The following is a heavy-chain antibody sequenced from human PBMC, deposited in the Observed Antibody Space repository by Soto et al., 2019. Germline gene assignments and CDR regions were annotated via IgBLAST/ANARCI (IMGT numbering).Heavy chain of an antibody. Sequence: QVQLVQSGAEVKKPGSSVKVSCKASGGTFSSYTISWVRQAPGQGLEWMGRIIPILGIANYAQKFQGRVTITADKXXSXAXXELSSLRSEDTAVYYCARGGGYCSGGSCYDYGMDVWGQGTTVTVSS. CDR3: ARGGGYCSGGSCYDYGMDV. J-gene: IGHJ6*02. V-gene: IGHV1-69*02. CDR2: IIPILGIA. CDR1: GGTFSSYT. D-gene: IGHD2-15*01.